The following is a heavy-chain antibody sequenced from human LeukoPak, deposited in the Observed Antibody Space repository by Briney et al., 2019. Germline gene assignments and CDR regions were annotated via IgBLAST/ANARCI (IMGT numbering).Heavy chain of an antibody. V-gene: IGHV1-18*01. CDR2: ISAYKGNT. J-gene: IGHJ4*02. Sequence: ASVKVSCKASGYTFTSYGISWVRQAPGQGLEWMGWISAYKGNTNYAQKFQGRVTMTTDTSTTTAYMELRSLRSDDTAVYYCARAGWFGEFYGPLDYWGQGNMVTVSS. CDR1: GYTFTSYG. CDR3: ARAGWFGEFYGPLDY. D-gene: IGHD3-10*01.